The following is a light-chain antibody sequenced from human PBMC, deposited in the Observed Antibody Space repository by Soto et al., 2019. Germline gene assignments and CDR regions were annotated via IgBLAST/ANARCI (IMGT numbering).Light chain of an antibody. V-gene: IGKV1-39*01. Sequence: DIQMTQSPSSLSASVGDRVTVTCRASQSISTYLYWYQQKPGKAPKLLIYAASSLETGVPSRFSGSGSGTDFTLTIRSLQPEDFATYFCQPSYTTPFTFGPGTKVDIK. CDR1: QSISTY. CDR2: AAS. CDR3: QPSYTTPFT. J-gene: IGKJ3*01.